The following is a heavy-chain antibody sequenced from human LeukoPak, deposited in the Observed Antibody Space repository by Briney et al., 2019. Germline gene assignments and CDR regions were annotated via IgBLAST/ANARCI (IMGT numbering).Heavy chain of an antibody. CDR3: ARHVYGEGMVV. V-gene: IGHV4-59*08. Sequence: SETLSLTCTVSGGSLNGYYWGWIRQPPGKGLECIGYIHSSEGSAHNASLKSRLTVSLDTSKNQFSLTLSSVTAADTAVYYCARHVYGEGMVVWGKGTTVTVSS. CDR1: GGSLNGYY. D-gene: IGHD4-17*01. J-gene: IGHJ6*04. CDR2: IHSSEGS.